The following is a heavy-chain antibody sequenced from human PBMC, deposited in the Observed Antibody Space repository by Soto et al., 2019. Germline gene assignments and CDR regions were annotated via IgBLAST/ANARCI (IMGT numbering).Heavy chain of an antibody. CDR1: GFTFSSYS. CDR3: ARPQLVAGFDY. Sequence: GGSLRLSCAASGFTFSSYSMNWVRQAPGKGLEWVSSISSSSSYIYYADSVKGRFTISRDNAKNSLYLQMNSLRAEDTAVYYCARPQLVAGFDYWGQGTMVTVYS. CDR2: ISSSSSYI. V-gene: IGHV3-21*01. D-gene: IGHD2-15*01. J-gene: IGHJ4*02.